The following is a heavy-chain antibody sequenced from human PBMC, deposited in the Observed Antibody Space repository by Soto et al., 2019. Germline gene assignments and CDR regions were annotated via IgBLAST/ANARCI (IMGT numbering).Heavy chain of an antibody. CDR1: GGTFSSYA. CDR3: AGGRGASAGYYFDY. CDR2: IIPLLATP. J-gene: IGHJ4*02. Sequence: QVQLVQSGAEVKKPGSSVKVSCKASGGTFSSYAFSWVRQAPGQGLEWVGGIIPLLATPNYAQKFQGRVTITADKSTSTAYMELSSLRSEDTAVYFCAGGRGASAGYYFDYWGQETLVTVSS. D-gene: IGHD6-13*01. V-gene: IGHV1-69*06.